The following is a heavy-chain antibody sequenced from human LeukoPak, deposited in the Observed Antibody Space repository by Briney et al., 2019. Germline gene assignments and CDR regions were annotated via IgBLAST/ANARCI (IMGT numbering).Heavy chain of an antibody. D-gene: IGHD3-10*01. J-gene: IGHJ5*02. CDR2: ITGSGGNT. CDR3: AKDQVGSGSLGTQEVNWFDP. V-gene: IGHV3-23*01. Sequence: QPGGSLRLSCAASGFTFSSYAMSWVRQAPGKGLEWVSTITGSGGNTYYAESVKGRFTISRGNSKNRLYLQMNSLRAEDTAVYYCAKDQVGSGSLGTQEVNWFDPWGQGTLVTVSS. CDR1: GFTFSSYA.